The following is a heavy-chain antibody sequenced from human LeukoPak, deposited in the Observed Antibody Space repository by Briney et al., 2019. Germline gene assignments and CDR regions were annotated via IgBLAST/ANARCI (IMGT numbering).Heavy chain of an antibody. CDR2: INWNGGST. D-gene: IGHD2-15*01. J-gene: IGHJ4*02. Sequence: GGSLRLSCAASGFTFDDYGMNWVRQAPGKGLEWVSNINWNGGSTCYADSVKGRFTISRDNAKNSLYLQMNSLRAEDTALYYCARDRDIPEDGFDYWGQGTLVTVSS. V-gene: IGHV3-20*04. CDR3: ARDRDIPEDGFDY. CDR1: GFTFDDYG.